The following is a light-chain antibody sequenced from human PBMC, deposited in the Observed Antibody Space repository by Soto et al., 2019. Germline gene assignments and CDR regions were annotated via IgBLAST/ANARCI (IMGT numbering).Light chain of an antibody. J-gene: IGKJ5*01. V-gene: IGKV1-9*01. CDR2: TAS. CDR3: QQRHSYPIT. CDR1: QGISNY. Sequence: DIQLTQSPSFLSASVGDRVTITCRASQGISNYLAWYHQKPGKAPKLLIHTASTLQSGVPSRFSGSGSGTEFTLTISSLQPADFATYYCQQRHSYPITFGQGTRLETK.